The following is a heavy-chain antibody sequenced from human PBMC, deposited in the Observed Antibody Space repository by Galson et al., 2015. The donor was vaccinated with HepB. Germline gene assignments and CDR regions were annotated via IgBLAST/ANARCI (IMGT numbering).Heavy chain of an antibody. D-gene: IGHD5-24*01. CDR1: AGSISSYY. CDR3: GGSKDGYIDD. CDR2: IYATGIT. Sequence: SETLSLTCTVSAGSISSYYWSWIRQSAEKGLEWIRRIYATGITNYNLSLKSRVTMSIDTSRNQFSLKLSSVTAADTAVYFCGGSKDGYIDDWGQGMFVTVSS. J-gene: IGHJ4*02. V-gene: IGHV4-4*07.